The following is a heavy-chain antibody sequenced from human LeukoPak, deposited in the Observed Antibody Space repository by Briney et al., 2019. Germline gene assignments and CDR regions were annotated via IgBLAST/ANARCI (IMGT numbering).Heavy chain of an antibody. D-gene: IGHD2-15*01. Sequence: SVKVSCKASESTFSSYVISWVRQAPGQGLEWMGGIIPMFGTTNYAQKLQGRVTITADESTSTAYMDLSSLRPEDTAVYYCARTLVIAGTPDAFDLWGQGTMVTVSS. CDR3: ARTLVIAGTPDAFDL. CDR1: ESTFSSYV. J-gene: IGHJ3*01. V-gene: IGHV1-69*01. CDR2: IIPMFGTT.